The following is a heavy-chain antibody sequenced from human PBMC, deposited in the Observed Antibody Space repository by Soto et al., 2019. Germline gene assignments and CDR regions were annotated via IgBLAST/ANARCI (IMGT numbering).Heavy chain of an antibody. V-gene: IGHV4-4*02. D-gene: IGHD3-3*01. CDR1: GAPITSNNW. Sequence: SETLSLTCVVSGAPITSNNWWSWVRQPPGKGLEWFGEVYHSGSINYNPSLKSRDTLSVDKPKNQFSLKVTYVTPADRAVYYCAKAGSGYPYYSAKLGQGTLVTVSS. CDR2: VYHSGSI. CDR3: AKAGSGYPYYSAK. J-gene: IGHJ4*02.